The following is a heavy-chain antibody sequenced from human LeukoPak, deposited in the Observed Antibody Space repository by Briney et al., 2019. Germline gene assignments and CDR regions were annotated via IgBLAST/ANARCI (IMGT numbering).Heavy chain of an antibody. CDR1: GFTFSRYW. J-gene: IGHJ4*02. CDR2: ITSDWSTT. D-gene: IGHD3-10*01. V-gene: IGHV3-74*03. CDR3: VRDNYGVDY. Sequence: PGGSLRLSCAASGFTFSRYWTQWVRQAPGKGLVWVSHITSDWSTTTYADSVKGRFTTSRDNDKSTLYLHMNSLRAEDTAVYYCVRDNYGVDYWGQGTLVTVSS.